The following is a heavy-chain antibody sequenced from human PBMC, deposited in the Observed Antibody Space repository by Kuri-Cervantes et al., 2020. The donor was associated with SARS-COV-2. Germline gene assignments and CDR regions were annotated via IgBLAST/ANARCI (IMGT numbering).Heavy chain of an antibody. CDR3: ARPPPYDSSGYYYVDY. J-gene: IGHJ4*02. Sequence: GESLKISCAASGFTFDDYAMHWVRQAPGKGLEWVSLISWDGGSTYYADSVKGRFTISRDNSKNSLYLQMNSLRAEDTAVYYCARPPPYDSSGYYYVDYWGQGTLVTVSS. CDR1: GFTFDDYA. V-gene: IGHV3-43D*03. D-gene: IGHD3-22*01. CDR2: ISWDGGST.